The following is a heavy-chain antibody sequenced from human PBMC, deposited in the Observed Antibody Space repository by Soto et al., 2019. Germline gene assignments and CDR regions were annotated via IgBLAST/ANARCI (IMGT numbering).Heavy chain of an antibody. Sequence: GGSLRLSCAASGFTFSSYEMNWVRQAPGKGLEWVSYISSSGSTIYYADSVKGRFTISRDNAKNSLYLQMNSLRAEDTAVYYCESSIAAAAYWGQGTLVTVSS. D-gene: IGHD6-13*01. CDR1: GFTFSSYE. CDR2: ISSSGSTI. V-gene: IGHV3-48*03. CDR3: ESSIAAAAY. J-gene: IGHJ4*02.